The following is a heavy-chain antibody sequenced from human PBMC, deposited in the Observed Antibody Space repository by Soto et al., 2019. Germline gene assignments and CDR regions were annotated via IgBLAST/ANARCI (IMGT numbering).Heavy chain of an antibody. CDR2: IIPIFGTA. J-gene: IGHJ4*02. Sequence: SVKVSCKASGGTFSSYAISWVRQAPGQGLEWMGGIIPIFGTANYAQKFQGRVTITADESTSTAYMELSSLRSEDTAVYYCARDRGFTAMALDYWGQGTLVTVSS. CDR1: GGTFSSYA. V-gene: IGHV1-69*13. D-gene: IGHD5-18*01. CDR3: ARDRGFTAMALDY.